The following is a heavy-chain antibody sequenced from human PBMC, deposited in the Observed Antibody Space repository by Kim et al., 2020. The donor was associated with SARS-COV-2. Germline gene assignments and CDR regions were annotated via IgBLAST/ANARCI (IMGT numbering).Heavy chain of an antibody. CDR2: IYYSGST. J-gene: IGHJ4*02. CDR3: ARTRRPLYSSSWYC. D-gene: IGHD6-13*01. V-gene: IGHV4-39*01. Sequence: SETLSLTCTVSGGSISSSSYYWGWIRQPPGKGLEWIGSIYYSGSTYYNPSLKSRVTISVDTSKNQFSLKLSSVTAADTAVYYCARTRRPLYSSSWYCWGQGTLVTVSS. CDR1: GGSISSSSYY.